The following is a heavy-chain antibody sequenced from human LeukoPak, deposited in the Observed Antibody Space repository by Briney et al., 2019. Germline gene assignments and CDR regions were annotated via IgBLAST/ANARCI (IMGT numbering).Heavy chain of an antibody. CDR3: ARAGAHCSGGSCYGY. Sequence: PSQTLSLTCTVSGGSISSGSYYWSWIRQPAGKGLEWIGRIYTSGSTNYNPSLKSRVTISVDTSKNQFSLKLSSVTATDTAVYYCARAGAHCSGGSCYGYWGQGTLVTVSS. D-gene: IGHD2-15*01. CDR1: GGSISSGSYY. V-gene: IGHV4-61*02. J-gene: IGHJ4*02. CDR2: IYTSGST.